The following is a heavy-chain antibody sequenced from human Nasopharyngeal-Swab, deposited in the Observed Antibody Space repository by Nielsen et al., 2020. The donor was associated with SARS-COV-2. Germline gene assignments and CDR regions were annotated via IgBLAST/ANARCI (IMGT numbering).Heavy chain of an antibody. CDR3: ARDGKVGSSYDY. CDR2: ISSSGSTI. V-gene: IGHV3-11*01. CDR1: GFTFSDYC. J-gene: IGHJ4*02. Sequence: GESLKISCAASGFTFSDYCMSWIRQAPGKGLEWVSHISSSGSTIYYADSVKGRFTISRDNAKNSLYLQMNSLRAEDTAVYYCARDGKVGSSYDYWGQGTLVTVSS. D-gene: IGHD6-13*01.